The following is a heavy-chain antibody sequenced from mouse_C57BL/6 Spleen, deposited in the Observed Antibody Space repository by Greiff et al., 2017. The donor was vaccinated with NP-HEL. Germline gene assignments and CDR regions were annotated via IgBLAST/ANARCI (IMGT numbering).Heavy chain of an antibody. CDR1: GYTFTDYY. D-gene: IGHD2-3*01. Sequence: EVQLQQSGPELVKPGASVKISCKASGYTFTDYYMNWVKQSHGKSLEWIGDINPNNGGTSYNQKFKGKATLTVDKSSSTAYMELRSLTSEDSAVYYCARWLLRAGTAYYFDYWGQGTTLTVSS. J-gene: IGHJ2*01. CDR3: ARWLLRAGTAYYFDY. V-gene: IGHV1-26*01. CDR2: INPNNGGT.